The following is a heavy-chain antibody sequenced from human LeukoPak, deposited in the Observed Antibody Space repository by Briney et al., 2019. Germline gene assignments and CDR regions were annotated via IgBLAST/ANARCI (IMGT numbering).Heavy chain of an antibody. CDR1: GYTFTSYY. CDR2: INPSGGST. J-gene: IGHJ4*02. Sequence: ASVKVSCKASGYTFTSYYMHWVRQAPGQGLEWMGIINPSGGSTSYGQKFQGRVTMTRDTSTSTVYMELSSLRSEDTAVYYCARGRYFYDSSGYSTLFDYWGQGTLVTVSS. V-gene: IGHV1-46*01. CDR3: ARGRYFYDSSGYSTLFDY. D-gene: IGHD3-22*01.